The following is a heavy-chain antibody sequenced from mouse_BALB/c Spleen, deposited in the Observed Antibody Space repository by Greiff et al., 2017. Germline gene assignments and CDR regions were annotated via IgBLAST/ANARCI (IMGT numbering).Heavy chain of an antibody. CDR2: ISNGGGST. CDR3: AREGRGYAMDY. CDR1: GFTFSSYT. Sequence: EVKLQESGGGLVQPGGSLKLSCAASGFTFSSYTMSWVRQTPEKRLEWVAYISNGGGSTYYPDTVKGRFTISRDNAKNTLYLQMSSLKSEDTAMYYCAREGRGYAMDYWGQGTSVTVSS. D-gene: IGHD3-3*01. J-gene: IGHJ4*01. V-gene: IGHV5-12-2*01.